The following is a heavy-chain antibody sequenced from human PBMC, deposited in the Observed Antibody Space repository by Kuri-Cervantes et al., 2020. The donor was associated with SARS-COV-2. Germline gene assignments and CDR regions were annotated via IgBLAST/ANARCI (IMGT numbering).Heavy chain of an antibody. CDR1: GFTFSSYG. CDR3: ARDRRAHTNRLPGYSSGWHEVPFYYYYYGMDV. CDR2: IWYDGSNK. V-gene: IGHV3-33*01. J-gene: IGHJ6*02. Sequence: GGSLRLSCAASGFTFSSYGMHWVRQAPGKGLEWVAAIWYDGSNKYYADSVKGRFTISRDNSKNTLYLQMNSLRAEDTAVYYCARDRRAHTNRLPGYSSGWHEVPFYYYYYGMDVWGQGTTVTVSS. D-gene: IGHD6-19*01.